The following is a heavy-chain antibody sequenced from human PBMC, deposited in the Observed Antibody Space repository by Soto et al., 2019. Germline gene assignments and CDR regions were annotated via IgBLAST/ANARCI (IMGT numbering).Heavy chain of an antibody. CDR2: IYSGGST. Sequence: GGSLRLSCAASGFTVSSNYMSWVRQAPGKGLEWVSVIYSGGSTYYADSVKGRFTISRDNSKNTLYLQMNSLRAEDTAVYYCARFMLYRAHFDYWGQGTLVTVSS. D-gene: IGHD2-8*01. CDR1: GFTVSSNY. V-gene: IGHV3-53*01. CDR3: ARFMLYRAHFDY. J-gene: IGHJ4*02.